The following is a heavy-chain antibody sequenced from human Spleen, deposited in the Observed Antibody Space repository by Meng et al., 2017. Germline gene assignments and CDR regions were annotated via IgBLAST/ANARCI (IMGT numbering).Heavy chain of an antibody. CDR1: GFTFSSYA. CDR2: IWYDGSNK. D-gene: IGHD3-9*01. CDR3: ARDRDFDWLLNY. V-gene: IGHV3-33*08. Sequence: GESLKISCAASGFTFSSYAMNWVRQAPGKGLEWVAVIWYDGSNKYYADSVKGRFTISRDNSKNTLYLQMNSLRAEDTAVYYCARDRDFDWLLNYWGQGTLVTVSS. J-gene: IGHJ4*02.